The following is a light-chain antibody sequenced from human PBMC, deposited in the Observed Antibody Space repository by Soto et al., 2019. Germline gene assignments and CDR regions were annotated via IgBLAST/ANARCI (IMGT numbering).Light chain of an antibody. J-gene: IGLJ2*01. Sequence: QSALTQPASVSGSPGQSITISCTGTSSDVGGYNYVSWYQQHPGKAPKLMIYDVSNRPSGGSNRFSGSKSGNTASLTISGLQAEDEADYYCSSYTSSSTVVFGGGTQLTVL. CDR3: SSYTSSSTVV. CDR2: DVS. V-gene: IGLV2-14*01. CDR1: SSDVGGYNY.